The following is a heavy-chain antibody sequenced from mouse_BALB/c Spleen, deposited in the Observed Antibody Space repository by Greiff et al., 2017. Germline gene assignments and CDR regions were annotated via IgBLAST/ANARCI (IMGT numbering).Heavy chain of an antibody. Sequence: VQLKESGAELVKPGASVKLSCTASGFNIKDTYMHWVKQRPEQGLEWIGRIDPANGNTKYDPKFQGKATITADTSSNTAYLQLSSLTSEDTAVYYCASWFFAYWGQGTLVTVSA. CDR2: IDPANGNT. CDR3: ASWFFAY. CDR1: GFNIKDTY. J-gene: IGHJ3*01. V-gene: IGHV14-3*02. D-gene: IGHD2-2*01.